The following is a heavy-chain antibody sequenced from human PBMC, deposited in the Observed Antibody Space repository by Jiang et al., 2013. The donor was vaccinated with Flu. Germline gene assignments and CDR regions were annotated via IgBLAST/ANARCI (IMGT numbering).Heavy chain of an antibody. CDR1: GYTFTSYY. J-gene: IGHJ4*02. Sequence: SGAEVKKPGASVKVSCKASGYTFTSYYMHWVRQAPGQGLEWMGIINPSGGSTSYAQKFQGRATMTRDTSTSTVYMELSSLRSEDTAVYYCARAYDSSGYVIPWSFDYWGQGTLVTVSS. CDR2: INPSGGST. V-gene: IGHV1-46*01. D-gene: IGHD3-22*01. CDR3: ARAYDSSGYVIPWSFDY.